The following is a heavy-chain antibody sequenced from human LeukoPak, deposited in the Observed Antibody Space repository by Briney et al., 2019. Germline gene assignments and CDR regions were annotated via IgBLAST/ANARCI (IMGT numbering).Heavy chain of an antibody. CDR2: IYYSGST. D-gene: IGHD2-15*01. J-gene: IGHJ3*02. CDR3: ARVIVVVVAATPADAFDI. Sequence: SETLSLTCTVSGGSISSYYWSWIRQPPGKGLEWIGYIYYSGSTNYNPSLKSRVTISVDTSKNQFSLKLSSVTAADTAVYYCARVIVVVVAATPADAFDIWGQGTMVTVSS. CDR1: GGSISSYY. V-gene: IGHV4-59*08.